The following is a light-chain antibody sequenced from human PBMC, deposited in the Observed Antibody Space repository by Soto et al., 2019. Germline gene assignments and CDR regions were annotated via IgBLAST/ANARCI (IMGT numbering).Light chain of an antibody. CDR1: SSDVGGYNF. J-gene: IGLJ1*01. V-gene: IGLV2-14*01. Sequence: QSALTQPASVSGSPGQSITISCTGTSSDVGGYNFVSWYQQHPGKAPKLMIYDVSNRPSGVSNRFSGSKAGNTASLTISGLQAEDEADYYCNSYTSSSTRVFGPGTKLTVL. CDR2: DVS. CDR3: NSYTSSSTRV.